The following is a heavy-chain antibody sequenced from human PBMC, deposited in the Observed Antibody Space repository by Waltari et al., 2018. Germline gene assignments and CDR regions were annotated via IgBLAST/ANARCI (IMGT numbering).Heavy chain of an antibody. V-gene: IGHV3-48*04. D-gene: IGHD6-13*01. Sequence: EVQLVESGGGLVQPGGSLRLSCAASGFTFSSYSMTWVRQAPGKGLEWVSYISSSSSTIYNADSVKGRFTISRDNAKNSLYLQMNSLRAEDTAVYYCARDLYLDSSSWSGYFQHWGQGTLVTVSS. CDR2: ISSSSSTI. J-gene: IGHJ1*01. CDR3: ARDLYLDSSSWSGYFQH. CDR1: GFTFSSYS.